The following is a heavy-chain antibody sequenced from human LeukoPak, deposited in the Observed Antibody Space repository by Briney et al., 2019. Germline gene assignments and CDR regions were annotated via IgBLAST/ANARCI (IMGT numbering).Heavy chain of an antibody. Sequence: GGSLRLSCAASGFTFSNFWMDWVRQAPGKGLVWVSRINSDGSSTIYADYGKGRFTISRNNAANTLYLQMNRLRAEDTAVYFCATGQLWSSYYYDYWGQGTLVTVSS. D-gene: IGHD3-3*01. J-gene: IGHJ4*02. CDR3: ATGQLWSSYYYDY. CDR1: GFTFSNFW. CDR2: INSDGSST. V-gene: IGHV3-74*01.